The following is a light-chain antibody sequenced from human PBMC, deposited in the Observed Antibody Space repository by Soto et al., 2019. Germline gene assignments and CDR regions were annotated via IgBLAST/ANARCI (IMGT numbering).Light chain of an antibody. CDR1: QSISSW. CDR3: QHYNSYSEA. Sequence: DIQMTESPGTRSSYLWDIVTITCRASQSISSWLAWYQQKPGKAPKLLIYDASSLESGVPSRFSGSGSGTEFTLTICSLQPDDFATYYSQHYNSYSEAFGQGTKVDIK. CDR2: DAS. V-gene: IGKV1-5*01. J-gene: IGKJ1*01.